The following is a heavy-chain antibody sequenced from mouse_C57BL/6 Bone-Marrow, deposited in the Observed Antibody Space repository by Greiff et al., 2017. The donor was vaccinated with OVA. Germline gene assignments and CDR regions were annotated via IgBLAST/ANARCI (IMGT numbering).Heavy chain of an antibody. CDR3: ARLGLRAY. V-gene: IGHV1-42*01. J-gene: IGHJ3*01. D-gene: IGHD2-4*01. CDR2: INPSTCGT. Sequence: EVKLQESGPELVKPGASVKISCKASGYSFTGYYMNWVKQSPEKSLEWIGEINPSTCGTTYNQKFKAKATLTVDKSSSTAYMQLKSLTSEDSAVYYCARLGLRAYWGQGTLVTVSA. CDR1: GYSFTGYY.